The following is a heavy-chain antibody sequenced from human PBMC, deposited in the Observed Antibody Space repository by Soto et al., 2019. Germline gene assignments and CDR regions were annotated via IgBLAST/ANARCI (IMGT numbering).Heavy chain of an antibody. CDR3: ARDRRYGDSPGAFDI. CDR2: IYYSGNT. Sequence: QVQLQESGPGLVKPSETLSLTYTVSGDSISSYYWMWIWQPPGKGLEWIGYIYYSGNTNYNPSLKSRVTISVDTSKNQFSLKLNSVTAADTAVYYCARDRRYGDSPGAFDIWGQGTMVTVSS. J-gene: IGHJ3*02. CDR1: GDSISSYY. V-gene: IGHV4-59*01. D-gene: IGHD4-17*01.